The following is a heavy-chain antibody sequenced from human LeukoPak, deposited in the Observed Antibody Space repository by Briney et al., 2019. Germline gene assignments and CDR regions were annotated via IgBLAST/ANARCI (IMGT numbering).Heavy chain of an antibody. Sequence: PGGSLRLSFAASGFTVSSNYMSWGRQAPGKGLEWVSFIYSCGSTYYADSVTCRFTISRDNSKNTPYHQMNSLRAADTAVYYCAKVEGVVRGAINYWGQGTLVTVSS. CDR2: IYSCGST. CDR3: AKVEGVVRGAINY. CDR1: GFTVSSNY. J-gene: IGHJ4*02. D-gene: IGHD3-10*01. V-gene: IGHV3-53*01.